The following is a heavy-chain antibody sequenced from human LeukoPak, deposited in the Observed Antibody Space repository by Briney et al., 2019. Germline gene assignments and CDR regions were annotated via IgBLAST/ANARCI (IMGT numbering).Heavy chain of an antibody. CDR2: IYPGDSDT. D-gene: IGHD6-19*01. CDR1: GYSFTSYW. Sequence: GESLKISCKGSGYSFTSYWIGWVRQMPGKGLEWMGIIYPGDSDTRYSPSFQGQVTISADKSISTAYLQWSSLKASDTAMYYCARQYSRWLRRQSENYFDYWGQGTLVTVSS. CDR3: ARQYSRWLRRQSENYFDY. J-gene: IGHJ4*02. V-gene: IGHV5-51*01.